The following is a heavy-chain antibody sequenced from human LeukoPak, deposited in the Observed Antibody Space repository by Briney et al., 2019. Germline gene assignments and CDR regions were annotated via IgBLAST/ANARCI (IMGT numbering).Heavy chain of an antibody. J-gene: IGHJ4*02. CDR3: ASEYCSSSSCYYFDY. Sequence: GGSLRLSCAASGFTFSSYAMSWVRQAPGKGLEWVSAISGGGVSTYYADSVKGRFTISRDNAKNSLYLQMNSLRAEDTAVYYCASEYCSSSSCYYFDYWGQGTLVTVSS. D-gene: IGHD2-15*01. CDR2: ISGGGVST. V-gene: IGHV3-23*01. CDR1: GFTFSSYA.